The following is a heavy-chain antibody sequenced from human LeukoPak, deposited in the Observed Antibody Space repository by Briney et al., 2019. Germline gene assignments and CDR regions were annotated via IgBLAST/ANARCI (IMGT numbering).Heavy chain of an antibody. CDR3: ARVQGGYPFDY. CDR2: ISGSGGST. D-gene: IGHD3-22*01. J-gene: IGHJ4*02. Sequence: GGTLRLSCAASGFTFSSYGMSWVRQAPGKGLEWVSAISGSGGSTYYADSVKGRFTISRDNAKNSLYLQMNSLRAEDTAVYYCARVQGGYPFDYWGQGTLVTVSS. V-gene: IGHV3-23*01. CDR1: GFTFSSYG.